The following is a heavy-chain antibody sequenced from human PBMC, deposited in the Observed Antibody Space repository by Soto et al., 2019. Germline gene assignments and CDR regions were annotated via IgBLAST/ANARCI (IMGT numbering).Heavy chain of an antibody. Sequence: SETLSLTCTVSGGSVSSESHYWSWIRQTPGKGLEWIGYIYYTGSTNYNPSLKGRVTMSVDTSRDQVPLRLRSVTRADTAVYYCAREPYLPKARNDFWGQGTLVTVSS. CDR3: AREPYLPKARNDF. CDR1: GGSVSSESHY. CDR2: IYYTGST. V-gene: IGHV4-61*01. J-gene: IGHJ4*02.